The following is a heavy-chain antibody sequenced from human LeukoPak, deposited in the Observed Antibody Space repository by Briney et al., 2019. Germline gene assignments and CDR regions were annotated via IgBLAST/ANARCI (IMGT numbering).Heavy chain of an antibody. CDR2: TYYRSKWYN. Sequence: QTLSLTCAISGDSVSSNSAAWNWIRQSPSRGLEWLGRTYYRSKWYNDYAVSVQSRLAINPDTSKNQFSLQLNSVTPADTAVYYCARDGLQLPYNFEYWGQGTLVTVSS. D-gene: IGHD4-11*01. V-gene: IGHV6-1*01. J-gene: IGHJ4*02. CDR1: GDSVSSNSAA. CDR3: ARDGLQLPYNFEY.